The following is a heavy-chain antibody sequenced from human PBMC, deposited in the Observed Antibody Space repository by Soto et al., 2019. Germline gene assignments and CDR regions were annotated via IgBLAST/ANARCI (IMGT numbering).Heavy chain of an antibody. CDR3: AHRRRGSYFAS. J-gene: IGHJ4*02. V-gene: IGHV2-5*02. CDR2: IYWDDDK. Sequence: QITLKESGPTLVKPTQTLTLTCTFSGFSLSTSGVGVGWIRQPPGKALEWLALIYWDDDKRYSPSLKSRLTTTXXTSTNHVVLTLTTMAPVDTATYDCAHRRRGSYFASSGQGTLVTVSS. CDR1: GFSLSTSGVG. D-gene: IGHD3-16*01.